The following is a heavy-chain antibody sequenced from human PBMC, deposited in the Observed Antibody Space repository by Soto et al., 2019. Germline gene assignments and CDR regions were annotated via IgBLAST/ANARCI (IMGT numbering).Heavy chain of an antibody. CDR1: GYTFTSYD. V-gene: IGHV1-8*01. CDR2: MNPNSGNT. J-gene: IGHJ4*02. CDR3: ARGLSYYDFWSGYQYYFDY. Sequence: ASVKVSCKASGYTFTSYDINWVRQATGQGLEWMGWMNPNSGNTGYAQKFQGRVTMTRNTSISTAYMELSSLRSEDTAVYYCARGLSYYDFWSGYQYYFDYWGQGTLVTVSS. D-gene: IGHD3-3*01.